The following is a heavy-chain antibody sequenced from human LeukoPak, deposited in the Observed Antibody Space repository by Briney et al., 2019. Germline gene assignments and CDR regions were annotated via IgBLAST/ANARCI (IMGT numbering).Heavy chain of an antibody. V-gene: IGHV1-2*04. CDR2: INPNSGGT. CDR3: ARDSAVVWPYYHGMDV. J-gene: IGHJ6*02. D-gene: IGHD6-19*01. Sequence: GASVKVSCKASGYTFTGYYMHWVRQAPGQGLEWMGWINPNSGGTNYAQKFQGWVTMTRDTSISTAYMELSRLRSDDTAVYYCARDSAVVWPYYHGMDVWGQGTTVTVSS. CDR1: GYTFTGYY.